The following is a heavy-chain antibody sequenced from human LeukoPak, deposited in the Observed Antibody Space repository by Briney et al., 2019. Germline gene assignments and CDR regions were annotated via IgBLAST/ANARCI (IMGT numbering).Heavy chain of an antibody. V-gene: IGHV3-30*02. CDR1: GFTFSSYG. D-gene: IGHD3-22*01. Sequence: PGVSLRLSCAASGFTFSSYGMHWVRQAPGKGLEWVAFIRYDGSNKYYADSVKGRFTISRDNSKNTLYLQMNSLRAEDTAVYYCAKDFTRYYYDSSGYNDYWGQGTLVTVSS. J-gene: IGHJ4*02. CDR2: IRYDGSNK. CDR3: AKDFTRYYYDSSGYNDY.